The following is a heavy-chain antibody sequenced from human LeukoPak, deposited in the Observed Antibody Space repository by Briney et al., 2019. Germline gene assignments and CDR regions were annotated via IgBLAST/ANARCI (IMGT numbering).Heavy chain of an antibody. J-gene: IGHJ4*02. CDR2: IYHSGST. Sequence: PSETLSLTCAVYGGSFTGYYWSWIPQLLRKGLEWIGEIYHSGSTNYNPSLKRRVTISVDTSKNQFSLKLSSVTAADTAVYYCARGGGLRLGELSLNPKYYFDYWGQGTLVTVSS. V-gene: IGHV4-34*01. CDR3: ARGGGLRLGELSLNPKYYFDY. CDR1: GGSFTGYY. D-gene: IGHD3-16*02.